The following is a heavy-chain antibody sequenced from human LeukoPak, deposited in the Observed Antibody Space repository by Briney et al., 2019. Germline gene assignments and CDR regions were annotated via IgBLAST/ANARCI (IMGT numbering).Heavy chain of an antibody. CDR1: GASFSDYS. Sequence: SETLSLTCAVHGASFSDYSWSWIRQPPGKGLEWIGEISHSGDTNYNPSLKSRVTMSVDTSNNQFSLKLKSVTAADTAVYYCARDGIAVFGVITGNYYYMDVWGNGTTVTVSS. CDR3: ARDGIAVFGVITGNYYYMDV. CDR2: ISHSGDT. V-gene: IGHV4-34*01. J-gene: IGHJ6*03. D-gene: IGHD3-3*01.